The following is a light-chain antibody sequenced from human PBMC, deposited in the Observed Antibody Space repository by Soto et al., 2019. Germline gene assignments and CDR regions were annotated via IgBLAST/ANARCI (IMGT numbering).Light chain of an antibody. CDR2: DAS. V-gene: IGKV3-15*01. Sequence: ELVMTQSPATLSVSPGERVTLSCRASQSVSSNLAWFQQKPGQAPRLLIYDASTRATGVPARFSGSGSGTEFTLIISSLQSEDFAVYYCQQYDNWPLWTVGRGTKVDSK. J-gene: IGKJ1*01. CDR1: QSVSSN. CDR3: QQYDNWPLWT.